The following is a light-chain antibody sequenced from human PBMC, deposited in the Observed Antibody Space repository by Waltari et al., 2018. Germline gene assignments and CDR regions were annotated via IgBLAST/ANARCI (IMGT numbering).Light chain of an antibody. J-gene: IGKJ2*01. Sequence: DIQMTQSPPSVSASAGDTVTITCRASHDINRWLAWYQQKLGKAPKLLIYATDSLQTGVPSRFSGSGSGTNFTLTISRLQPEDFATYFCQQANAFPYTFGQGTKLEI. CDR2: ATD. V-gene: IGKV1-12*01. CDR3: QQANAFPYT. CDR1: HDINRW.